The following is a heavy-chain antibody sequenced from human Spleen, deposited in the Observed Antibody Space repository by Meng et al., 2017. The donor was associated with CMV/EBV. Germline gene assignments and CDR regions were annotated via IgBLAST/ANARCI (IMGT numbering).Heavy chain of an antibody. J-gene: IGHJ5*02. V-gene: IGHV1-18*01. CDR2: ISAYNGNT. CDR3: ARVGSSSWYSPSWFDP. CDR1: GYTFTSYG. D-gene: IGHD6-13*01. Sequence: ASVKVSCKASGYTFTSYGISWVRQAPGQGLEWMGWISAYNGNTNYAQKLQGRVTMTTDTSTSTAYMELRSLRSDDTAVYYCARVGSSSWYSPSWFDPWGQGTLVTVSS.